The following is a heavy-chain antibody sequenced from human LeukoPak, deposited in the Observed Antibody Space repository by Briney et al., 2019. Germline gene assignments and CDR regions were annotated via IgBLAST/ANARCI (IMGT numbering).Heavy chain of an antibody. CDR3: AKTPRYRAARQSHFDY. D-gene: IGHD6-6*01. Sequence: GGSLRLSCAASGFTFSSYGMRWVRQAPGKGLEWVAVISYDGSNKYYADSVKGRFTISRDNSKKTLYLQMNSLRAEDTAVYYCAKTPRYRAARQSHFDYWGQGTLVTVSS. CDR1: GFTFSSYG. J-gene: IGHJ4*02. CDR2: ISYDGSNK. V-gene: IGHV3-30*18.